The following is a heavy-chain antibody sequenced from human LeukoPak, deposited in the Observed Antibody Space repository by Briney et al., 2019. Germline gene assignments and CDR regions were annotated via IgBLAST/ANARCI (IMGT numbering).Heavy chain of an antibody. V-gene: IGHV4-34*01. CDR1: GGPFSGYY. CDR2: INHSGST. D-gene: IGHD2-2*01. CDR3: ASGAGLSGY. J-gene: IGHJ4*02. Sequence: SETLSPTCAVYGGPFSGYYWSWIRQPPGKGLEWIGEINHSGSTNYNPSLKSRVTISVDTSKNQFSLKLSSVTAADTAVYYCASGAGLSGYWGQGTLVTVSS.